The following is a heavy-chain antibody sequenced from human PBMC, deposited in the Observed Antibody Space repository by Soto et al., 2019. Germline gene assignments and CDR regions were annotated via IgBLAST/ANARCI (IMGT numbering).Heavy chain of an antibody. CDR1: GYSFTSYW. CDR2: IYPGDSDT. J-gene: IGHJ6*02. V-gene: IGHV5-51*01. D-gene: IGHD6-6*01. Sequence: GESLKISCKGSGYSFTSYWIGWVRQMPGKGLEWMGIIYPGDSDTRYSPSFQGQVTISADKSISTAYLQWSSLKASDTAMYYCARLDIAARPYYYYGLDVWGQGTTVTVSS. CDR3: ARLDIAARPYYYYGLDV.